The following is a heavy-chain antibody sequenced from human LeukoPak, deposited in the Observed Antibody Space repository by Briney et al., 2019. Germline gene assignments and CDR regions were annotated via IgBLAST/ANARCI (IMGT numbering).Heavy chain of an antibody. CDR2: IYYDDSDP. J-gene: IGHJ4*02. D-gene: IGHD6-13*01. Sequence: PGESLKISCKGFGYTFTNYWIGWVRPMPGKGLEWMGIIYYDDSDPRYSPSFQGQVTISVDKSISTAYLEWSRLEASDTAIYYCARKSYSASWHYCDYWGQGTLVTVSS. CDR1: GYTFTNYW. V-gene: IGHV5-51*01. CDR3: ARKSYSASWHYCDY.